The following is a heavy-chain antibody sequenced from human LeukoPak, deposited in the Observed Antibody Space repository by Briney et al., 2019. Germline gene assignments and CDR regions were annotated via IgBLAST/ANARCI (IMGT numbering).Heavy chain of an antibody. J-gene: IGHJ3*02. V-gene: IGHV3-21*01. CDR3: AKNLYDSSGYYLAAFDI. Sequence: GGSLRLSCAASGFTFSSYSMNWVRQAPGKGLEWVSSISSSSSYIYYADSVKGRFTISRDNAKNSLYRQMNSLRAEDTAVYYCAKNLYDSSGYYLAAFDIWGQGTMVTVSS. D-gene: IGHD3-22*01. CDR2: ISSSSSYI. CDR1: GFTFSSYS.